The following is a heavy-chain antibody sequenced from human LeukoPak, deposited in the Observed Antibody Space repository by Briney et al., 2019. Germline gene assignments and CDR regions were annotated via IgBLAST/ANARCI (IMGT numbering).Heavy chain of an antibody. Sequence: GGSLRLSCAASGFTFSIYGMNWVRQAPGKGLEWVSGISPGGEITYYADSVKGRFTISRDNSKNTVSLQMHSLRAEDTATYYCAKDNGWLHYCHWGQGTPVTVSS. D-gene: IGHD5-24*01. J-gene: IGHJ4*02. V-gene: IGHV3-23*01. CDR3: AKDNGWLHYCH. CDR2: ISPGGEIT. CDR1: GFTFSIYG.